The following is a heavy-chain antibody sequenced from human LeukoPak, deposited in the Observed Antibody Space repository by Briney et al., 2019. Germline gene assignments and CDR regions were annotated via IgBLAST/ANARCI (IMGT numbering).Heavy chain of an antibody. Sequence: GGSLRLSCAASGFTFSSYAMHWVPQAPGKGLEWVAVISYDGSNKYYADSVKGRFTISRDNSKNTLYLQMNSLRAEDTAVYFCARAGGSFLLYFDYWGQGTLVTVSS. D-gene: IGHD1-26*01. CDR3: ARAGGSFLLYFDY. V-gene: IGHV3-30-3*01. CDR2: ISYDGSNK. J-gene: IGHJ4*02. CDR1: GFTFSSYA.